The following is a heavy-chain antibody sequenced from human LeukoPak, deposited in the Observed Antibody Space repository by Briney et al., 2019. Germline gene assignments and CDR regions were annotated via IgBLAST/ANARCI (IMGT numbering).Heavy chain of an antibody. Sequence: PSETLSLTCAVYGGSFSGYYWSWIRQPPGKGLEWIGEINHSGSTNYNPSLKSRVTISVDTSKNQFSLKLSSVTAADTAVYYCASGRPGYGAARLAIHWGQGTTVTVSS. V-gene: IGHV4-34*01. J-gene: IGHJ6*02. CDR2: INHSGST. D-gene: IGHD4-17*01. CDR3: ASGRPGYGAARLAIH. CDR1: GGSFSGYY.